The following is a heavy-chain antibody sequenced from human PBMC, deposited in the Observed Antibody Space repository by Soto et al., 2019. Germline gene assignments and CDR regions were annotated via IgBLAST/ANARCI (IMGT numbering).Heavy chain of an antibody. CDR2: ISGSGGSK. J-gene: IGHJ4*02. Sequence: EVQLLESGGGLVQPGGSLRLSCAASGFTFSSYAMSSVRQAPGKGLEWVSAISGSGGSKYYADSVKGRFTISRDNSQSTLHLQMNSLRAEDKAVYYCAKDPNVLRYPVWGQGTLVTVAS. D-gene: IGHD3-9*01. CDR3: AKDPNVLRYPV. V-gene: IGHV3-23*01. CDR1: GFTFSSYA.